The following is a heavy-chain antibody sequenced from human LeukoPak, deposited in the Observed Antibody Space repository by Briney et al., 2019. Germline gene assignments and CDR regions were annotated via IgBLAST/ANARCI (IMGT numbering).Heavy chain of an antibody. CDR3: ARRLTQYDCFDP. D-gene: IGHD2-2*01. CDR1: GDSVSSNSVT. Sequence: QTLSLTCAISGDSVSSNSVTWNWIRQSPSRGLEWLGRTYYRSTWYNDYAVSVRGRITVNPDTSKNQFSLHLNSVTPEDTAVYYCARRLTQYDCFDPWGQGILATVSS. J-gene: IGHJ5*02. CDR2: TYYRSTWYN. V-gene: IGHV6-1*01.